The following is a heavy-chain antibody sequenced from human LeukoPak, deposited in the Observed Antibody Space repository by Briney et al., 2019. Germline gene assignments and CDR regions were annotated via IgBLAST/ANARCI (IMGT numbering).Heavy chain of an antibody. Sequence: PGGSLRLSCAASGFTFSSHAMSWVRQAPGKGLEWVSAISGSGGSTYYADSVKGRFTISRDNSKNTLYLQMNSLRAEDTAVYYCAKDHYDSSGYYQNYWGQGTLVTVSS. D-gene: IGHD3-22*01. CDR2: ISGSGGST. J-gene: IGHJ4*02. CDR1: GFTFSSHA. V-gene: IGHV3-23*01. CDR3: AKDHYDSSGYYQNY.